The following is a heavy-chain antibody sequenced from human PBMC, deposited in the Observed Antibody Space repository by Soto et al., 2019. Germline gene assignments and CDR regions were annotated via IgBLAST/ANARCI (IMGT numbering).Heavy chain of an antibody. J-gene: IGHJ6*02. Sequence: GGSLRLSCAASGFTFSSYSMNWVRQAPGKGLEWVSYISSSSSTIYYADSVKGRFTISRDNAKNSLYLQMNSLRAEDTAVYYCASSPRSLTGLIMDVWGQGTTVTVSS. CDR2: ISSSSSTI. D-gene: IGHD3-9*01. CDR3: ASSPRSLTGLIMDV. CDR1: GFTFSSYS. V-gene: IGHV3-48*01.